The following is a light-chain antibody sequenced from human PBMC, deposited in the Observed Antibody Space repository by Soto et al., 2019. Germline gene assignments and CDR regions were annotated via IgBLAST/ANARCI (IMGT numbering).Light chain of an antibody. CDR1: SSDVGGYNY. V-gene: IGLV2-14*03. CDR2: DIS. CDR3: SSYTTSNTRQIV. Sequence: QSALTQPASVSGSPGQSITISCTGTSSDVGGYNYVSWYQHHPGKAHKLLIYDISNRPSGISNRFSGSKSDNTASLTISGLPPEDEADYYCSSYTTSNTRQIVFGTGTKVTVL. J-gene: IGLJ1*01.